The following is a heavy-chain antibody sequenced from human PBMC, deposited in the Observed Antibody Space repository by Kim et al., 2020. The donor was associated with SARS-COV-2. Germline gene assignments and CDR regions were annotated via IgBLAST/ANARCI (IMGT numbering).Heavy chain of an antibody. J-gene: IGHJ5*02. V-gene: IGHV4-39*07. CDR1: GGSISSSSYY. Sequence: SETLSLTCTVSGGSISSSSYYWGWIRQPPVKGLEWIGSIYYSGSTYYNPSLKSRVTISVDTSKNQFSLKLSSVTAADTAVYYCARTSYGSGSYYINAAHNWFDPWGQGTLVTVSS. CDR3: ARTSYGSGSYYINAAHNWFDP. D-gene: IGHD3-10*01. CDR2: IYYSGST.